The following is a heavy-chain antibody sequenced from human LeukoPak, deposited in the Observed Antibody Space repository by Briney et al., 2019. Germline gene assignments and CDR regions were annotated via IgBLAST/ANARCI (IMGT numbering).Heavy chain of an antibody. Sequence: SETLSLTCTVSGGSISSYYWSCIRQPAGKGLEWIGRIYTSGSTNYNPSLKSRVTMSVDTSKNQFSLKLSSVTAADTAVYYCARDPGIAAADTLYNWFDPWGQGTLVTVSS. J-gene: IGHJ5*02. CDR2: IYTSGST. D-gene: IGHD6-13*01. CDR1: GGSISSYY. CDR3: ARDPGIAAADTLYNWFDP. V-gene: IGHV4-4*07.